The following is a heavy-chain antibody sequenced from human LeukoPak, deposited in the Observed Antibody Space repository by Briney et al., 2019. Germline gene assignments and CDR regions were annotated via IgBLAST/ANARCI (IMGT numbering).Heavy chain of an antibody. CDR3: ARGARDCSSTSCYLPGYYYYMDV. CDR1: GGTFSSYA. V-gene: IGHV1-69*13. CDR2: IIPIFGTA. J-gene: IGHJ6*03. D-gene: IGHD2-2*01. Sequence: GASVMVSCKASGGTFSSYAISWVRQAPGQGLEWMGGIIPIFGTANYAQKFQGRVTITADESTSTAYMELSSLRSEDTAVYYCARGARDCSSTSCYLPGYYYYMDVWGKGTTVTVSS.